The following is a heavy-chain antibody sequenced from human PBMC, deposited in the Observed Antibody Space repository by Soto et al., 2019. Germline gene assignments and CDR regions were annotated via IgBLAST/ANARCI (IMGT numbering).Heavy chain of an antibody. Sequence: QVQLVESGGGLVKPGGSLRLSCAASGFSFSDYYMTWISQAPGKGLEWVSYISYSGNDIYYADSVKGRFTISRDNAKNSLYLQMNSLRAEDTAVFYCARGILGPAAMFGLFDFWGQGTLVTVSS. CDR2: ISYSGNDI. J-gene: IGHJ4*02. CDR1: GFSFSDYY. CDR3: ARGILGPAAMFGLFDF. V-gene: IGHV3-11*01. D-gene: IGHD2-2*01.